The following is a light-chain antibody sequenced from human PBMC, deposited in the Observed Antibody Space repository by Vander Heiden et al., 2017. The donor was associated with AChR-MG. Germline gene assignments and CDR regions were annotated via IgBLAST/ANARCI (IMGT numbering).Light chain of an antibody. CDR1: QSISNY. CDR3: QQSYSTPHT. Sequence: DIQMTQCPSSLSASVGDRVTITCRASQSISNYLNWYQQKPGKAPKLLIYAASSLQSGVPSRFSGSGSGTDFTLTISSLQPEDFATYYCQQSYSTPHTFGQGTKLEIK. CDR2: AAS. J-gene: IGKJ2*01. V-gene: IGKV1-39*01.